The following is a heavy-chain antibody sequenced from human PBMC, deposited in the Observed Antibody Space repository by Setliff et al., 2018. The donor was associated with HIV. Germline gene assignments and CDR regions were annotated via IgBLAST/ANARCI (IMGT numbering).Heavy chain of an antibody. CDR2: ISPNNGYT. V-gene: IGHV1-18*01. CDR3: AREDFGSGWFDT. D-gene: IGHD3-10*01. Sequence: ASVKVSCKTFGVTFRSFALTWVRQAPGQGLEWVGWISPNNGYTKYVEKFHDRVIMTTDTSTSTAYMELTSLRFDDTAIYYCAREDFGSGWFDTWGQGTPVTVSS. CDR1: GVTFRSFA. J-gene: IGHJ5*02.